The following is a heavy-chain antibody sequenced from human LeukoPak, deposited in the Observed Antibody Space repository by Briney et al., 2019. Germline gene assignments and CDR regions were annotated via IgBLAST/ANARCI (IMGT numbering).Heavy chain of an antibody. J-gene: IGHJ6*03. D-gene: IGHD3-10*01. CDR2: IYTSGST. V-gene: IGHV4-4*07. Sequence: SETLSLTCTVSGGSISSYYWSWIRQPAGKGLEWIGRIYTSGSTNHNPSLKSRVTMSVDTSKNQFSLKLSSVTAADTAVYYCARAHYYYGSGSYNYYYYYMDVWGKGTTVTISS. CDR1: GGSISSYY. CDR3: ARAHYYYGSGSYNYYYYYMDV.